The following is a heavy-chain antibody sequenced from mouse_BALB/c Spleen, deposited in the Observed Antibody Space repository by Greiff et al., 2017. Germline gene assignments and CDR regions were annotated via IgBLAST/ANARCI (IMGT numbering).Heavy chain of an antibody. V-gene: IGHV5-6-5*01. J-gene: IGHJ2*01. CDR3: ARGEYYGSFEY. D-gene: IGHD1-1*01. CDR1: GFTFSSYA. Sequence: EVQLVESGGGLVKPGGSLKLSCAASGFTFSSYAMSWVRQTPEKRLEWVASISSGGSTYYPDSVKGRFTISRDNARNILYLQMSSLRSEDTAMYYCARGEYYGSFEYGGQGTTLTVSS. CDR2: ISSGGST.